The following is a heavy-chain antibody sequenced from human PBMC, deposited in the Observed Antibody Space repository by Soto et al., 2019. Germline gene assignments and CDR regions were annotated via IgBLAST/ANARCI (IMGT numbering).Heavy chain of an antibody. V-gene: IGHV5-51*01. CDR1: GYSFTTYW. CDR3: QRSPNDIWSGLNDSFYYYYGIDV. D-gene: IGHD3-3*01. J-gene: IGHJ6*02. CDR2: IYPGDSDI. Sequence: GESLKISCKGSGYSFTTYWIGWVRQMPGKGLEWMGIIYPGDSDIRYSPSFQGQVTTSADKSTSTAYLQWGSLKASDTAMYYCQRSPNDIWSGLNDSFYYYYGIDVWGQGTTVTVSS.